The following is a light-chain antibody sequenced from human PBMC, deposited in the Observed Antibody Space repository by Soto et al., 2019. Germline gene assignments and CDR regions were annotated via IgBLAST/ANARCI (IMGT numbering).Light chain of an antibody. CDR2: LGS. CDR3: MQALQTPRT. CDR1: QSLLHSKGYNY. Sequence: DFVMTQSPLSLPVTPGEPASISCRSSQSLLHSKGYNYLDWYLQKPGQSPQLLIYLGSNRASGVPDRFSGSGSGSDFTLKISRVEAEDVGVYYCMQALQTPRTFGQGTKLEIK. J-gene: IGKJ2*01. V-gene: IGKV2-28*01.